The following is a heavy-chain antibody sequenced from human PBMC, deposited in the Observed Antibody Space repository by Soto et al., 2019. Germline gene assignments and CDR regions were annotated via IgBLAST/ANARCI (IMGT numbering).Heavy chain of an antibody. J-gene: IGHJ3*01. D-gene: IGHD5-12*01. Sequence: QVQLVESGGGVVQPGRSLRLSCAASGFTFSSYGMHWVRQAPGKGLERVAVIWYDGSNKYYADSVKGRFTISRDNSKNTLYLQMNSLRAEDTAVYYCAKKGYSGYDAFDVWGQGTMVTVSS. V-gene: IGHV3-33*06. CDR3: AKKGYSGYDAFDV. CDR1: GFTFSSYG. CDR2: IWYDGSNK.